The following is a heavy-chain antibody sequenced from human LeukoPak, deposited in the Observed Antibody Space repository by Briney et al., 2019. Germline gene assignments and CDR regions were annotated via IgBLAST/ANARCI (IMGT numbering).Heavy chain of an antibody. D-gene: IGHD3-3*01. Sequence: ASVKVSCKASAYTFTSYGISWVRQAPGQGLEWMGWISAYNGYTNYPQKLQGRVTMTTDTSTSTAYMELRSLRSDDTAVYYCARVNYDFWSGYCVYWGQGTLVTVSS. CDR1: AYTFTSYG. J-gene: IGHJ4*02. CDR3: ARVNYDFWSGYCVY. CDR2: ISAYNGYT. V-gene: IGHV1-18*01.